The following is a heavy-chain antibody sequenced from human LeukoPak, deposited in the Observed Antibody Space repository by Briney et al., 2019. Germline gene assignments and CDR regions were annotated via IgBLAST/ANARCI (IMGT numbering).Heavy chain of an antibody. CDR3: VKDRYQSSGYRALGH. Sequence: GGSMRLSCAASGFTFSNYAMSWVRQAPGKGLEWVSDISHNGGSPYYADSVKGRFTISRDNSKNTLYLHVNNLRAEDTAVYYCVKDRYQSSGYRALGHWGQGTLVTVSS. V-gene: IGHV3-23*01. D-gene: IGHD3-22*01. J-gene: IGHJ4*02. CDR1: GFTFSNYA. CDR2: ISHNGGSP.